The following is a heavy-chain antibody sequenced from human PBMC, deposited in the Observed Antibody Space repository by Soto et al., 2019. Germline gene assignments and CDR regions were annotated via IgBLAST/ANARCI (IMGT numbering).Heavy chain of an antibody. J-gene: IGHJ5*02. D-gene: IGHD2-15*01. V-gene: IGHV3-23*01. CDR3: AKDQYCSGGSCYSLDWFDP. Sequence: GGSLRLSSAASGFTFSSYAMSWVRQAPGKGLEWVSAISGSGGSTYYADSVKGRFTISRDNSKNTLYLQMNSLRAEDTAVYYCAKDQYCSGGSCYSLDWFDPWGQGTLVTVSS. CDR1: GFTFSSYA. CDR2: ISGSGGST.